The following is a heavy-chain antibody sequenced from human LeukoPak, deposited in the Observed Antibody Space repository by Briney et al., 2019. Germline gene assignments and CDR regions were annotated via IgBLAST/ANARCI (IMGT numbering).Heavy chain of an antibody. D-gene: IGHD5-12*01. CDR3: ARASGYSGYDYVLSDWFDP. CDR2: ISSSSSYI. CDR1: GFTFSSYS. Sequence: GGSLRLSCAASGFTFSSYSMNWVRQAPGKGLEWVSSISSSSSYIYYADSLKGRFTISRDNAKNSLHLQMNSLRAEDTAVYYCARASGYSGYDYVLSDWFDPWGQGTLVTVSS. V-gene: IGHV3-21*01. J-gene: IGHJ5*02.